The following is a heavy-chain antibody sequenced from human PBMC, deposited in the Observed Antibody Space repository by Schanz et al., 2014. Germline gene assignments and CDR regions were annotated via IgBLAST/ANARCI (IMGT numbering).Heavy chain of an antibody. Sequence: QGQLVQSGAEVKKPGASVKVSCQASGYTFTGYYMHWVRQAPGQGLEWMGQINPNSGATIYAQNFQGRVTMTRDTSISTANMELSRLRSDDTAVYYCARGLVRYFDYWGQGTLVTVSS. CDR1: GYTFTGYY. CDR3: ARGLVRYFDY. D-gene: IGHD6-19*01. J-gene: IGHJ4*02. V-gene: IGHV1-2*06. CDR2: INPNSGAT.